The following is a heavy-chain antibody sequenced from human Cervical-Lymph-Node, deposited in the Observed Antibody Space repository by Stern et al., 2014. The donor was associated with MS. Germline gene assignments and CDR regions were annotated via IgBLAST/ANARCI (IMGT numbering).Heavy chain of an antibody. CDR2: ISWNDDK. D-gene: IGHD6-13*01. V-gene: IGHV2-5*01. CDR1: GFSLRHSEEA. Sequence: QVTLKESGPTVVKPTQTLTLTCTFSGFSLRHSEEAVGWIRQPPGKALEWLALISWNDDKRYSPSMKSRLTVTKDTSENRVVLTMTNMDPVDTGTYYCAHTRMSSSWYRGYNWFDPWGQGTLVIVSS. J-gene: IGHJ5*02. CDR3: AHTRMSSSWYRGYNWFDP.